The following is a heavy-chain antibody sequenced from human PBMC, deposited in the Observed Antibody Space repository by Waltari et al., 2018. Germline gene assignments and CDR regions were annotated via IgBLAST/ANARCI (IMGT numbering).Heavy chain of an antibody. D-gene: IGHD2-21*02. CDR1: GFIFKKSA. J-gene: IGHJ4*02. V-gene: IGHV3-23*01. CDR2: ISAAATDT. Sequence: EVQLLESGGGLGQPGGSLTLSCNASGFIFKKSAMSLVRQAPGKGLELVSTISAAATDTFYADSVKGRFSISRVNSKSTVFLQMSGLRADDTATYYCAKSSGEVTAITSDFWGRGTLVTVSS. CDR3: AKSSGEVTAITSDF.